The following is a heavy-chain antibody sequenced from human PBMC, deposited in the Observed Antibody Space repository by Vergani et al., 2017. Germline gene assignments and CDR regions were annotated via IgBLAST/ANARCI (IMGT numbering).Heavy chain of an antibody. CDR3: AKNGAQYYYDSSGYQDI. CDR1: GFTFSSYS. Sequence: EVQLVESGGGLVKPGGSLRLSCAASGFTFSSYSMNWVRQAPGKGLEWVSSISSSSSYIYYADSVKGRFTISRDNAKNSLYLQMNSLRAEDTAVYYCAKNGAQYYYDSSGYQDIWGQGTMVTVSS. CDR2: ISSSSSYI. J-gene: IGHJ3*02. V-gene: IGHV3-21*01. D-gene: IGHD3-22*01.